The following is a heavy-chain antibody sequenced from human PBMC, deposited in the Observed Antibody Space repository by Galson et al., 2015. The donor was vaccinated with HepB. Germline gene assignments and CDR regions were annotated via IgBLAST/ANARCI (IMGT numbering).Heavy chain of an antibody. J-gene: IGHJ4*02. Sequence: SLRLSCATSGFTFSMYAMSWVRLTPGKGLVWVSHISGSGITTYYADSVKGRFTTSRDNSKNTVYLQMTNLRVEDTAIYFCARGPFLLPTEYFDYWGRGTHVTVAS. V-gene: IGHV3-23*01. D-gene: IGHD2/OR15-2a*01. CDR2: ISGSGITT. CDR1: GFTFSMYA. CDR3: ARGPFLLPTEYFDY.